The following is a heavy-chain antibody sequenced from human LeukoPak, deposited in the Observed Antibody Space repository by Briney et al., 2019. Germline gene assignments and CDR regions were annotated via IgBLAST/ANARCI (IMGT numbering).Heavy chain of an antibody. CDR3: ARQHDFWSGYPLDH. V-gene: IGHV3-48*01. J-gene: IGHJ4*02. Sequence: GGSLRLSCAASGFTFSSYSMNWVRQAPGKGLEWGSYISSSSSTIYYADSVKGRFTISRDNAKNSLYLQMNSLRAEDTAVYYCARQHDFWSGYPLDHWGQGTLVTVSS. D-gene: IGHD3-3*01. CDR2: ISSSSSTI. CDR1: GFTFSSYS.